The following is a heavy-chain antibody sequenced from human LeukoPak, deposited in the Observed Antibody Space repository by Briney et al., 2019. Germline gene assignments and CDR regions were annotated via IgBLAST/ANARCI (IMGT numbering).Heavy chain of an antibody. CDR2: ISGSGGST. CDR3: AKDQERWPDRGAFDI. V-gene: IGHV3-23*01. J-gene: IGHJ3*02. CDR1: GFTFSSYA. D-gene: IGHD6-19*01. Sequence: GGSLRLSCAASGFTFSSYAMSWVRQAPGKGLEWVSAISGSGGSTYYADSVKGRFTISRDNSKNTLYLQMDSLRAEDTAVYYCAKDQERWPDRGAFDIWGQGTMVTVSS.